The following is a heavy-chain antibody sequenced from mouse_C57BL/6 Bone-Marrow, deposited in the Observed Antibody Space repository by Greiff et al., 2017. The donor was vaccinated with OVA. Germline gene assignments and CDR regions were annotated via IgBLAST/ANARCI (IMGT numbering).Heavy chain of an antibody. CDR3: ARWIGNWGRFAY. J-gene: IGHJ3*01. CDR1: GYSFTGYY. D-gene: IGHD4-1*01. CDR2: INPSTGGT. V-gene: IGHV1-42*01. Sequence: VQLQQSGPELVKPGASVKISCKASGYSFTGYYMNWVKQSPEKSLEWIGEINPSTGGTTYNQKFKAKATLPVDKSSSTAYMQLKSLTSEDSAVYYCARWIGNWGRFAYWGQGTLVTVAS.